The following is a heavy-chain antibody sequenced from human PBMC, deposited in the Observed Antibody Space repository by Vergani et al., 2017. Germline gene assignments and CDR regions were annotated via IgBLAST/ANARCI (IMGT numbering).Heavy chain of an antibody. CDR2: ISWNSGST. CDR1: GFTFDDYA. CDR3: AKGGVLGSGRYNWFDP. J-gene: IGHJ5*02. V-gene: IGHV3-9*01. D-gene: IGHD6-19*01. Sequence: EVQLVESGGGLVQPGRSLRLSCAASGFTFDDYAMHWVRQAPGKGLEWVSGISWNSGSTGDADSVKGRFTSSRDDAKKSLYLQMNGLRAEDTALYCCAKGGVLGSGRYNWFDPWGQGTLVTVSS.